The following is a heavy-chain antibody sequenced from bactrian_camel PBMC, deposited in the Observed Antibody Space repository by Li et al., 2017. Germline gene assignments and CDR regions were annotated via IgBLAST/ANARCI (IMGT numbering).Heavy chain of an antibody. CDR2: IGSDGST. J-gene: IGHJ4*01. D-gene: IGHD3*01. CDR1: GYTYC. CDR3: TKGRSYAVDRSTTV. V-gene: IGHV3S53*01. Sequence: HVQLVESGGGSVQAGGSLRLSCAASGYTYCMGWFRQAPGKEREGVASIGSDGSTTYADSVKGRFTISQDNAKNTLYLQMTSLKTEDTAMYYCTKGRSYAVDRSTTVRGQGTQVTVS.